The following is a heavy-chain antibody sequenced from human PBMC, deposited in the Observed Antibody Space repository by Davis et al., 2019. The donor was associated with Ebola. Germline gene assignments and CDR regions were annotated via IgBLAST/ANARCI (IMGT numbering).Heavy chain of an antibody. V-gene: IGHV3-64*01. CDR3: ARESVAADYYYYGMDV. D-gene: IGHD6-19*01. CDR1: GFTFSSYA. Sequence: PGESLKISCAASGFTFSSYAMHWVRQAPGKGLEYVSAISSNGGSTYYANSVKGRFTISRDNSKNTLYLQMGSLRAEDMAVYYCARESVAADYYYYGMDVWGQGTTVTVSS. CDR2: ISSNGGST. J-gene: IGHJ6*02.